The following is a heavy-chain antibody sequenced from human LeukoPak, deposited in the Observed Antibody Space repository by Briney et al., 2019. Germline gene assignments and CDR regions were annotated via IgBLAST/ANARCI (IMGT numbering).Heavy chain of an antibody. CDR1: GFTFSSYS. Sequence: PGGSLRLSCAASGFTFSSYSMNWVRQAPGKGLEWVSGISGSGDSTYYADSVKGRFTISRDNSKNTLNLQMNSLRAEDTAVYYCARDLGQYYDTSDNWFDPWGQGTLVTVSS. CDR2: ISGSGDST. D-gene: IGHD3-22*01. CDR3: ARDLGQYYDTSDNWFDP. V-gene: IGHV3-23*01. J-gene: IGHJ5*02.